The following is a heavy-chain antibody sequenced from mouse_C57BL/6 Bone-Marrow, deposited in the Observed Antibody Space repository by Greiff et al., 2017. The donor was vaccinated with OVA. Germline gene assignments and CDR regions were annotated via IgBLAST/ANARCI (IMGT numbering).Heavy chain of an antibody. CDR3: ARVTTVEFAY. Sequence: EVQRVESEGGLVQPGSSMKLSCTASGFTFSDYYMAWVRQVPEKGLEWVANINYDGSSTYYLDSLKSRFIISRDNAKNILYLQMSSLKSEDTATYYCARVTTVEFAYWGQGTLVTVSA. CDR2: INYDGSST. J-gene: IGHJ3*01. D-gene: IGHD1-1*01. CDR1: GFTFSDYY. V-gene: IGHV5-16*01.